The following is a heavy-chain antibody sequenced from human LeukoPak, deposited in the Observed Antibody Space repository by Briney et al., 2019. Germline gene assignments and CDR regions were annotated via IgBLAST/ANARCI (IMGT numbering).Heavy chain of an antibody. Sequence: PGGSLRLSCAGSGFTLSSYAMSWVRQAPGQGLERVSAISDCGDYTSYADVVRGRFTISRAKSRNTLYLQMISLRPEDTAVYYCAKDSSIGKYCTNGVCSPFDYWGQGTLVTVSS. J-gene: IGHJ4*02. CDR3: AKDSSIGKYCTNGVCSPFDY. CDR1: GFTLSSYA. V-gene: IGHV3-23*01. CDR2: ISDCGDYT. D-gene: IGHD2-8*01.